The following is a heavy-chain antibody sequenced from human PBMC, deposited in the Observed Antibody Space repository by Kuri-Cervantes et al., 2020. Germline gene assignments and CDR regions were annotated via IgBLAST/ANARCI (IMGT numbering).Heavy chain of an antibody. V-gene: IGHV3-23*01. CDR2: ISWNSGST. CDR3: AKEGDYGDYVDY. Sequence: GESLKISCAASGFTFDDYAMHWVRQAPGKGLEWVSGISWNSGSTYYADSVKGRFTISRDNSKNTLYLQMNSLRAEDTAVYYCAKEGDYGDYVDYWGQGTLVTVSS. J-gene: IGHJ4*02. CDR1: GFTFDDYA. D-gene: IGHD4-17*01.